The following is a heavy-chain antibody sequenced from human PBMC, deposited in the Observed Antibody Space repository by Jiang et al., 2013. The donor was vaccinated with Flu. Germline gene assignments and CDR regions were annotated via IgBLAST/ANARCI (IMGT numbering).Heavy chain of an antibody. CDR3: ARSYYDNTGDDAFDI. Sequence: TLSLTCTVSGGSISSYYWSWIRQPPGKGLEWIGNVHHTGSTNYNPSLKSRVTILVDTSKNQFSLRLTSVTAADTAVYYCARSYYDNTGDDAFDIWGQGTMVTVSS. CDR2: VHHTGST. D-gene: IGHD3-22*01. J-gene: IGHJ3*02. CDR1: GGSISSYY. V-gene: IGHV4-59*08.